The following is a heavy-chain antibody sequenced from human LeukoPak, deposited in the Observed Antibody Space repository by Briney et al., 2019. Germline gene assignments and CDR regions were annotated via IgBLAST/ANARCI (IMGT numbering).Heavy chain of an antibody. J-gene: IGHJ4*02. D-gene: IGHD3-22*01. Sequence: GGSLRLPCAASGFTFSTYEMNWVRQAPGKGLEWVSYISSTGSNIYYADSVKGRFTISRDNAKNSLYLLMNSLRTEDTAVYYCAATYYYDGSGDYWGQGTLVTVSS. CDR3: AATYYYDGSGDY. CDR2: ISSTGSNI. CDR1: GFTFSTYE. V-gene: IGHV3-48*03.